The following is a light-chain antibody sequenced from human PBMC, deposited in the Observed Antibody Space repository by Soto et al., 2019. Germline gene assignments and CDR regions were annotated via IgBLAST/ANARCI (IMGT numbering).Light chain of an antibody. V-gene: IGKV3-20*01. CDR1: QSVSSSY. J-gene: IGKJ1*01. CDR2: GAS. CDR3: QQYGSSSWT. Sequence: EIVLTQSPGTLSLSPGERATLSCRASQSVSSSYLAWYQQKPGQAPRLLIYGASSRATGIPDSFSGSGSGTDFTLTISRLEPEVFAVYYCQQYGSSSWTFGQGTKVEIK.